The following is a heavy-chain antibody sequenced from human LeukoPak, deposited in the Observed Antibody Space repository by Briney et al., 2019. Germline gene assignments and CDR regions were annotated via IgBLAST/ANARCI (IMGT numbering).Heavy chain of an antibody. J-gene: IGHJ6*02. V-gene: IGHV4-61*01. Sequence: SETLSLTCTVSGGSVSSGSYYWSWIRQPPGKGLEWLGYIYYSGSTNYDPSLKSRVTISVDTSNNQFSLKLSSVTAADTAVYYCARAQCSSTSCTSYYYYGMDVWGQGTTVTVSS. CDR2: IYYSGST. CDR3: ARAQCSSTSCTSYYYYGMDV. D-gene: IGHD2-2*01. CDR1: GGSVSSGSYY.